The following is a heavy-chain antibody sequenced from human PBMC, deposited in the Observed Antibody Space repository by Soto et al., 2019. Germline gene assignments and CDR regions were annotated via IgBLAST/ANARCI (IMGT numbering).Heavy chain of an antibody. Sequence: EVQLVESGGGLVKPGGSRRLSWVGSGFFLRNHGMNWVRQAPGKGLGWVSSISGSSNYVHYVDSVKGRFTVSRDNDENSLFLQMNSLRAEDTAVCARVGRLYDPLDYWGQGTLVTVSS. J-gene: IGHJ4*02. V-gene: IGHV3-21*02. CDR1: GFFLRNHG. CDR2: ISGSSNYV. D-gene: IGHD1-1*01. CDR3: ARVGRLYDPLDY.